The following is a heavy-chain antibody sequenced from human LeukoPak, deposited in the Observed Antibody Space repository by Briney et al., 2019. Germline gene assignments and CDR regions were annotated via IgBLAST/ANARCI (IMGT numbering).Heavy chain of an antibody. Sequence: RSLRLSCAASGFTFSSYGMHWVRQAPGKGLEWVAVIWSDGSSKHYADSVKGRFTISRDNSKNTLCLQMNSLRAEDTALYYCARGQPPSYYDMDVWGQGTTVTVSS. CDR3: ARGQPPSYYDMDV. V-gene: IGHV3-33*01. D-gene: IGHD6-13*01. CDR2: IWSDGSSK. CDR1: GFTFSSYG. J-gene: IGHJ6*02.